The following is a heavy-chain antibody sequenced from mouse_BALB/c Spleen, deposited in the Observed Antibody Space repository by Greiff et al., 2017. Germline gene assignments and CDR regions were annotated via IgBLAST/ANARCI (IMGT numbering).Heavy chain of an antibody. CDR2: ISSGGSYT. Sequence: EVKVVESGGDLVKPGGSLKLSCAASGFTFSSYGMSWVRQTPDKRLEWVATISSGGSYTYYPDSVKGRFTISRDNAKNTLYLQMSSLKSEDTAMYYCARDTVRLNYFDYWGQGTTLTVSS. D-gene: IGHD1-1*01. J-gene: IGHJ2*01. CDR1: GFTFSSYG. V-gene: IGHV5-6*01. CDR3: ARDTVRLNYFDY.